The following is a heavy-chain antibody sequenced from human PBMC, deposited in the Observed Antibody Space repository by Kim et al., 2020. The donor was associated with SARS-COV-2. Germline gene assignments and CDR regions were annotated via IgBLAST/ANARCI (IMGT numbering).Heavy chain of an antibody. CDR1: GGSFSGYY. D-gene: IGHD3-3*01. Sequence: SETLSLTCAVYGGSFSGYYWSWIRQPPGKGLEWIGEINHSGSTNYNPSLKSRVTISVDTSKDQFSLKLSSVTAADTAVYYCARIRRFGVVIPFDYWGQGTLVTVSS. CDR3: ARIRRFGVVIPFDY. J-gene: IGHJ4*02. V-gene: IGHV4-34*01. CDR2: INHSGST.